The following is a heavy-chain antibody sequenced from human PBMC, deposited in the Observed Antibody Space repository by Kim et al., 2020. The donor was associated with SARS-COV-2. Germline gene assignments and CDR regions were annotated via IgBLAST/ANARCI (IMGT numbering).Heavy chain of an antibody. V-gene: IGHV4-34*01. D-gene: IGHD3-10*01. J-gene: IGHJ4*02. CDR2: INRSGST. CDR3: ARVEYGSGSDY. Sequence: ETLSLTCAVYGGSFSDYYWTWIRQPPGKGLEWIGEINRSGSTNYNPSLKSRVTMSVDTSKNQLSLKLTSVTAADTAVYYCARVEYGSGSDYWGQGTLVTVSS. CDR1: GGSFSDYY.